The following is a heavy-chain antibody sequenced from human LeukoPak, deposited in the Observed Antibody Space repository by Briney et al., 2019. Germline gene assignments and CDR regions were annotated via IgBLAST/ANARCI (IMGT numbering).Heavy chain of an antibody. J-gene: IGHJ5*02. D-gene: IGHD4-17*01. V-gene: IGHV1-8*01. Sequence: ASVKVSCKASGYTFTSYDINWVRQATGQGLEWMGWMNPNSGDTGYAQKFQGRVTMTRNTSISTAYMELSSLRSEDTAVYYCARLRVRFGDYAFRTWGQGTLVTVSS. CDR3: ARLRVRFGDYAFRT. CDR1: GYTFTSYD. CDR2: MNPNSGDT.